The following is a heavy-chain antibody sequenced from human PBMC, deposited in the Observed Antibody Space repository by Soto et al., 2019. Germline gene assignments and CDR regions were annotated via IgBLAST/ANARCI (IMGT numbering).Heavy chain of an antibody. CDR2: IFYSGST. CDR3: ASGLSGDKVDQ. CDR1: GGSISSSSYY. V-gene: IGHV4-39*02. J-gene: IGHJ4*02. D-gene: IGHD2-21*01. Sequence: PSETLSLTCTVSGGSISSSSYYWGWIRQPPGKGLEWIGSIFYSGSTYYNPSLKSRLTISVDTSKNHFSLNLNSVTAADTAVYYCASGLSGDKVDQWGQGTLVT.